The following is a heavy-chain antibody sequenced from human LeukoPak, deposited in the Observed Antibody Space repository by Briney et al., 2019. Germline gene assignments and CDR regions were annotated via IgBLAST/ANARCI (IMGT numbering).Heavy chain of an antibody. Sequence: GGSLRLSCAASGFTFSKYAMHWVRQAPGKGLEYASAISSNGDSTYYANSVQGRFIISRDNSKNTLYLQMGSLRVEDMGVYYSARDGASSGSYSYWGQGTLVTVSS. J-gene: IGHJ4*02. D-gene: IGHD1-26*01. CDR2: ISSNGDST. V-gene: IGHV3-64*01. CDR3: ARDGASSGSYSY. CDR1: GFTFSKYA.